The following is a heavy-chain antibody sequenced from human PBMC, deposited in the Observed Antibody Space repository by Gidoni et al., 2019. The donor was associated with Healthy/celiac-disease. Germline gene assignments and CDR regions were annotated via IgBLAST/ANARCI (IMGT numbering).Heavy chain of an antibody. V-gene: IGHV1-3*01. CDR1: GSPFTSYP. J-gene: IGHJ5*02. D-gene: IGHD3-22*01. CDR2: INAGDGNT. Sequence: QVKLVQSGAEAKKPGPSVKVSCQASGSPFTSYPSHWVRQAPGQRLEWIGWINAGDGNTKYSQKFQGRVNITRDRSASTADMELSSLKSEDTAVYYCARDGFARFLDDSSGYLQSWGQGTLVTVSS. CDR3: ARDGFARFLDDSSGYLQS.